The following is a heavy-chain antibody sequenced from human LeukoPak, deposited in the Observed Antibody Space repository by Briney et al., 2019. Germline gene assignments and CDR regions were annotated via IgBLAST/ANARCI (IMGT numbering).Heavy chain of an antibody. CDR1: GGSISSYY. J-gene: IGHJ4*02. V-gene: IGHV4-59*01. Sequence: PSETLSLTCTVSGGSISSYYWSWIRQPPGKGLEWIGYIYYSGSTNYNPSLKSRVTISVDTSKNQFSLKLSSVTAADTAVYYCASQGKNTGYSSGWFVYWGRGTLVTVSS. D-gene: IGHD6-19*01. CDR3: ASQGKNTGYSSGWFVY. CDR2: IYYSGST.